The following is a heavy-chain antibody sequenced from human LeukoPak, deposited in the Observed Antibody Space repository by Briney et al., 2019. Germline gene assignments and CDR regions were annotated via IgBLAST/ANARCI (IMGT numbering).Heavy chain of an antibody. Sequence: SETLSLTCTVSGGSISSYYWSWIRQPPGKGLEWIGYTYYSGSTNYNPSLKSRVTISVDTSKNQFSLKLSSVTAADTAVYYCARGRYLRYYDFWSGSDKDYYFDYWGQGTLVTVSS. CDR1: GGSISSYY. V-gene: IGHV4-59*01. CDR3: ARGRYLRYYDFWSGSDKDYYFDY. CDR2: TYYSGST. J-gene: IGHJ4*02. D-gene: IGHD3-3*01.